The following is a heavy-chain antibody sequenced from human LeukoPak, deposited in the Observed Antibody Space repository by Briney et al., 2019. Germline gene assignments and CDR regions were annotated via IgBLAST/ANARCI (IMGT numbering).Heavy chain of an antibody. J-gene: IGHJ4*02. D-gene: IGHD4-17*01. CDR2: IYYSGNT. CDR1: GGSISSYY. V-gene: IGHV4-59*01. CDR3: AGRHGDSPRPFDY. Sequence: PSETLSLTCSGGSISSYYWSWIRQPPGKGLEWIGYIYYSGNTNCNPSLKSRVTISVDTSKNQFSLKLRSVTAADTAVYYCAGRHGDSPRPFDYWGQGTLVTVSS.